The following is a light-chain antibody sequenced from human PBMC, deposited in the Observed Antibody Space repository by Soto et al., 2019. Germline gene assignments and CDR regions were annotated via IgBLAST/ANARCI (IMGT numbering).Light chain of an antibody. Sequence: QSALTQPRSVSESPGQSVTISCSGTSSDVGGYKYVSWYQQHPGEAPKLMIYDVSKRPSGVPDRFSGSESGSTASLTISGLQAEDEADYYCCSYAGSSTWVFGGGTKLTVL. CDR1: SSDVGGYKY. J-gene: IGLJ3*02. V-gene: IGLV2-11*01. CDR2: DVS. CDR3: CSYAGSSTWV.